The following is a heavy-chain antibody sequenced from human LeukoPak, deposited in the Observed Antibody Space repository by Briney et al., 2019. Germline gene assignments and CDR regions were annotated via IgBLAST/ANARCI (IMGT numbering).Heavy chain of an antibody. J-gene: IGHJ4*02. CDR1: GGSISSGDYY. CDR2: IYYSGST. Sequence: PSETLSLTCTVSGGSISSGDYYWSWIRQPPGKGLEWIGYIYYSGSTYYNASLKSLVTISVDTSKNQFSLKLSSVTAADTAVYYCARGSTMVGLTFDYWGQGTLVTVSS. V-gene: IGHV4-30-4*08. D-gene: IGHD3-10*02. CDR3: ARGSTMVGLTFDY.